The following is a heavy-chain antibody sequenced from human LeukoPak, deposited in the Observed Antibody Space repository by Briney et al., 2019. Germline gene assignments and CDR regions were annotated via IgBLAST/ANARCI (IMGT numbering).Heavy chain of an antibody. D-gene: IGHD2-8*02. CDR3: ATYRQVLLPFES. CDR2: ISGNGGDT. CDR1: GFTFSTYS. V-gene: IGHV3-23*01. Sequence: RTGGSLRLSCAASGFTFSTYSMSWVRQAPGKGLEWVSVISGNGGDTFYADSVKGRFTISRDNSKHTLFLQMNSLRAEDTAIYYCATYRQVLLPFESWGQGTLVTVSS. J-gene: IGHJ4*02.